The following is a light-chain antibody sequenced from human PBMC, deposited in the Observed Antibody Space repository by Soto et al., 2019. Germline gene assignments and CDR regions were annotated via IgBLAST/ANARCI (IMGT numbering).Light chain of an antibody. J-gene: IGLJ1*01. CDR3: SSYTSTSSPPYV. CDR2: EVS. Sequence: QSALTQPASVSGSPGQSITISCTGTSTDVGGYKYVSWYQQHPGKAPKLMIFEVSNRPSGVSNRFSGSKSGNTASLTISGLQAEDEADYYCSSYTSTSSPPYVFGPGTKVTVL. CDR1: STDVGGYKY. V-gene: IGLV2-14*01.